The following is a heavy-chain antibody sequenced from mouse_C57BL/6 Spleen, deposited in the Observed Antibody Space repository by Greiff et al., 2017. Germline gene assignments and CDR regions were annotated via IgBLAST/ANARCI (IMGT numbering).Heavy chain of an antibody. CDR3: TRWAVVAMYFDV. V-gene: IGHV1-15*01. CDR2: IDPETGGT. D-gene: IGHD1-1*01. CDR1: GYTFTDYE. J-gene: IGHJ1*03. Sequence: QVQLQQSGAELVRPGASVTLSCKASGYTFTDYEMHWVKQTPVHGLEWIGAIDPETGGTAYNQKFKGKAILAADKSSSTAYMVLRSLTAEDSAVYYGTRWAVVAMYFDVWGTGTTVTVSS.